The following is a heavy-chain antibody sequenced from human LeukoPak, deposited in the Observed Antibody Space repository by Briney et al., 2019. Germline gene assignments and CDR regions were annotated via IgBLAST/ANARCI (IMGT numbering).Heavy chain of an antibody. CDR2: ISGSGVST. Sequence: GGTLRLSCAASGFTFSPYDMSWVRQAPGKGLEWVSGISGSGVSTYYADSVKGRFTISRDNSKNTLHLQMNSLRAEDTAVYYCAKDTGSGYDYFSYYFDYWGQGTLVTVSS. D-gene: IGHD5-12*01. V-gene: IGHV3-23*01. CDR3: AKDTGSGYDYFSYYFDY. CDR1: GFTFSPYD. J-gene: IGHJ4*02.